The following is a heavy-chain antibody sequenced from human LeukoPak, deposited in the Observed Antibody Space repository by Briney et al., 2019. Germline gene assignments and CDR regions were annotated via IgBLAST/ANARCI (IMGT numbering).Heavy chain of an antibody. CDR2: IYYSGST. CDR1: GGSFSGYY. J-gene: IGHJ3*02. V-gene: IGHV4-59*08. Sequence: PSETLSLTCAVYGGSFSGYYWSWIRQPPGKGLEWIGYIYYSGSTNYNPSLKSRVTISVDTSKNQFSLKLSSVTAADTAVYYCARHLNDDFWSGYYAFDIWGQGTMVTVSS. CDR3: ARHLNDDFWSGYYAFDI. D-gene: IGHD3-3*01.